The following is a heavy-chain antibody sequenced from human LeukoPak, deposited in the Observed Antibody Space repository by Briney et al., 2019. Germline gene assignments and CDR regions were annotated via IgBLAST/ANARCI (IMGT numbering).Heavy chain of an antibody. CDR3: ASTYYDFWSGPSGPIP. J-gene: IGHJ3*01. V-gene: IGHV4-39*01. D-gene: IGHD3-3*01. CDR1: GGSISSSSYY. Sequence: SETLSLTCTVSGGSISSSSYYWGWIRQPPGKVLEWIGSTYYSGSTYYNPSLKSRVTISVDTSKNQFSLKLSSVTAADTAVYYCASTYYDFWSGPSGPIPRGQGTMVTVSS. CDR2: TYYSGST.